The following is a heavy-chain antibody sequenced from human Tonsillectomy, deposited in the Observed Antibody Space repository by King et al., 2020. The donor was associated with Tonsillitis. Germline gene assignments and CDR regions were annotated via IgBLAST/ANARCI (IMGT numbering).Heavy chain of an antibody. CDR1: GFIFGSYW. Sequence: VQLVESGGGLVQPGGSLRVSCAASGFIFGSYWLSWGRQAPGKGLEWVANIKEDGSETYYLDSVEGRFTISRDNAKKTLYLQMNSLRAEDTAVYYCAREFRVVIGTKYYFYYMDVWGKGTAVTVSS. CDR2: IKEDGSET. J-gene: IGHJ6*03. CDR3: AREFRVVIGTKYYFYYMDV. D-gene: IGHD1-20*01. V-gene: IGHV3-7*01.